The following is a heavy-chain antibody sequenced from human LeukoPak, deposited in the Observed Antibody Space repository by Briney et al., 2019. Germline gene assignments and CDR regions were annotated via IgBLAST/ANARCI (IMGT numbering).Heavy chain of an antibody. CDR1: GFTFSTYA. Sequence: PGGSLRLSCAASGFTFSTYAIHWVRQAPGKGLEWVAVISFDGVNTFYADSVKGRFTISRDNSKNTLYLQMNSLRAEDTAVYYCAKDVQWFGEADYWGQGTLVTVSS. D-gene: IGHD3-10*01. CDR3: AKDVQWFGEADY. J-gene: IGHJ4*02. CDR2: ISFDGVNT. V-gene: IGHV3-30*04.